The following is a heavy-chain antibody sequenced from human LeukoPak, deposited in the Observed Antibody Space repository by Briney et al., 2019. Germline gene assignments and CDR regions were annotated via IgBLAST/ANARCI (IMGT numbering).Heavy chain of an antibody. Sequence: SETLSLTCAVYGGSFSGYYWSWIRQPPGKGLEWIGEINHSGSTNYNPSLKSRVTISVDTSKNQFSLKLGSVTAADTAVYYCARDTIAAAGLNYYYYYYMDVWGKGTTVTVSS. J-gene: IGHJ6*03. CDR2: INHSGST. CDR1: GGSFSGYY. CDR3: ARDTIAAAGLNYYYYYYMDV. D-gene: IGHD6-13*01. V-gene: IGHV4-34*01.